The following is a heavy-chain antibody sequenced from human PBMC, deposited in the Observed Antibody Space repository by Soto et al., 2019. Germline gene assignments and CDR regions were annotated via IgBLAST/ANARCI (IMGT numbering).Heavy chain of an antibody. V-gene: IGHV4-59*08. CDR2: IYYSGST. D-gene: IGHD3-16*02. J-gene: IGHJ4*02. CDR1: GGSISSYY. CDR3: ARHVGNYDSIWGSYHPVGYYFDY. Sequence: SETLSLTCTVSGGSISSYYWSWIRQPPGKGLEWIGYIYYSGSTNYNPSLKSRVTISVDTSKNQFSLKLSSVTAADTAVYYCARHVGNYDSIWGSYHPVGYYFDYWGQGTLVTVSS.